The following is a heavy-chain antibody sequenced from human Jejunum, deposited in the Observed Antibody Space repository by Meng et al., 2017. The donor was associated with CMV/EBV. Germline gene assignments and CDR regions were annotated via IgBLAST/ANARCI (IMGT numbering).Heavy chain of an antibody. CDR1: GFTFSSHS. V-gene: IGHV3-23*01. CDR3: AKLSDV. D-gene: IGHD5/OR15-5a*01. CDR2: ITGSGGST. J-gene: IGHJ6*02. Sequence: LKISCAASGFTFSSHSMSRVRQAPGKGLEWVSAITGSGGSTYYADSVKGRFTISRDNSRNTLYLQMNSLRAEDTAVYYCAKLSDVWGQGTTVTVSS.